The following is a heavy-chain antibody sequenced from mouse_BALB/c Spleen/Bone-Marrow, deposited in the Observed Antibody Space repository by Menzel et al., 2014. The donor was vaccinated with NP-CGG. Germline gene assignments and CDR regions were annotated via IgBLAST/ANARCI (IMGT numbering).Heavy chain of an antibody. CDR2: IEPANGNT. V-gene: IGHV14-3*02. J-gene: IGHJ3*01. CDR1: GFNIKDTY. D-gene: IGHD2-1*01. CDR3: ARNGNYGAWFAY. Sequence: EVQVVESGAELVKSGASVKLSCTASGFNIKDTYMHWVKQRPEQGLEWIGRIEPANGNTKYDPKFQGKATITADTSSNTAYLQLSSLTSEDTAVYYCARNGNYGAWFAYWGQGTLVTVSA.